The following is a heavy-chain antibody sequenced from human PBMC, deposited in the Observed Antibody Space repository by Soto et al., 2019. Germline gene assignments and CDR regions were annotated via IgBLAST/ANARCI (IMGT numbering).Heavy chain of an antibody. D-gene: IGHD5-18*01. Sequence: ASVKVSCKASGYTFTSYGISWVRQAPGQGLEWMGWISAYNGNTNYAQKLQGRVTMTTDTSTSTAYMELRSLRSDDTAVYYCARIRRGYSYGYYYYYYMDVWGKGTTVTVSS. J-gene: IGHJ6*03. CDR3: ARIRRGYSYGYYYYYYMDV. CDR1: GYTFTSYG. CDR2: ISAYNGNT. V-gene: IGHV1-18*01.